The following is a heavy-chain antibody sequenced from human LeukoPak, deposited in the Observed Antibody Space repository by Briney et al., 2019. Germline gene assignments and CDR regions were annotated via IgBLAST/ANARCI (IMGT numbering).Heavy chain of an antibody. V-gene: IGHV4-34*01. CDR3: AGLGTGDY. J-gene: IGHJ4*02. CDR2: INHSGST. D-gene: IGHD3/OR15-3a*01. CDR1: GGSFSGYY. Sequence: KTSETLSLTCAVYGGSFSGYYWSWIRQPPGKGLEWIGEINHSGSTNYNPSLKSRVTISVDTSKNQFSLKLSSVTAADTAVYYCAGLGTGDYWGQGTLVTVSS.